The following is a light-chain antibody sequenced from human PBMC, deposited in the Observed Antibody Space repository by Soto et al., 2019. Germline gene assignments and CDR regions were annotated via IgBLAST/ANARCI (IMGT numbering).Light chain of an antibody. CDR1: SSNIGSNT. CDR2: SNN. CDR3: AAWDDSLNGPYV. J-gene: IGLJ1*01. Sequence: QSVLTQPPSASGTPGQMVTISCSGSSSNIGSNTVNWYQQLPGTAPKLLIYSNNQRPSGVPDRFSGSKSGTSASLAISGLQSEDEADYYCAAWDDSLNGPYVFGTGTKVT. V-gene: IGLV1-44*01.